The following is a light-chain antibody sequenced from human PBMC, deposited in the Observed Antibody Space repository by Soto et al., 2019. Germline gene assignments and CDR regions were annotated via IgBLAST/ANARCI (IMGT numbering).Light chain of an antibody. CDR1: QSISSY. V-gene: IGKV1-39*01. Sequence: DIQMTQNPSSLSASVGDRVTITCRASQSISSYLNWYQQKPGKAPKLLIYAASSLQSGVPSRFSGSGSGTDFTLTISSLQPEDFATYYCQQSYSTPFTFGQGTRLEIK. J-gene: IGKJ5*01. CDR3: QQSYSTPFT. CDR2: AAS.